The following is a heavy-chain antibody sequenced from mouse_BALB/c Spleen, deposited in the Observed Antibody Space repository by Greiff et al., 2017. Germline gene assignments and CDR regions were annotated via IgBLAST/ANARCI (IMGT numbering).Heavy chain of an antibody. Sequence: EVQVVESGGGLVKPGGSLKLSCAASGFTFSDYYMYWVRQTPEKRLEWVATISDGGSYTYYPDSVKGRFTISRDNAKNNLYLQMSSLKSEDTAMYYCASLTHAMDYWGQGTSVTVSS. V-gene: IGHV5-4*02. CDR1: GFTFSDYY. CDR3: ASLTHAMDY. J-gene: IGHJ4*01. CDR2: ISDGGSYT.